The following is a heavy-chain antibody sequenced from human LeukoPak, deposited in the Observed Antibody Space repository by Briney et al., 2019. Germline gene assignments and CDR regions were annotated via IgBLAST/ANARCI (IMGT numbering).Heavy chain of an antibody. CDR1: GYTFTSYG. Sequence: ASVKVSCKASGYTFTSYGISWVRQAPGQGLEWMGWISAYNGNTNYAQKLQGRVTMTTDTSTSTAYMELRSLRSDDTAVYYCAREVKETYCGGDCYSTNWFDPWGQGTLDTVSS. CDR3: AREVKETYCGGDCYSTNWFDP. D-gene: IGHD2-21*01. J-gene: IGHJ5*02. V-gene: IGHV1-18*01. CDR2: ISAYNGNT.